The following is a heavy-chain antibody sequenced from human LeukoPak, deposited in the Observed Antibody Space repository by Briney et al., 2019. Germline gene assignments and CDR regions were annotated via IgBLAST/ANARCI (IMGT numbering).Heavy chain of an antibody. D-gene: IGHD5-24*01. Sequence: SDTLSLTCTVSGVSISSYYWSWIRQPRGKGLEWIGYIYYSGSTNYNPSLKSRVTISVDTSKNQFSLKLSSVTAADTAVYYCARDDRWLQLSTHAFDIWGQGTMVTVSS. CDR2: IYYSGST. CDR3: ARDDRWLQLSTHAFDI. V-gene: IGHV4-59*01. J-gene: IGHJ3*02. CDR1: GVSISSYY.